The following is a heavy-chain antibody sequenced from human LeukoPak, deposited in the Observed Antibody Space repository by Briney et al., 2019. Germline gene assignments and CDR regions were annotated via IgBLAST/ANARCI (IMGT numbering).Heavy chain of an antibody. D-gene: IGHD2-21*01. CDR3: ARVAGDSDFDY. J-gene: IGHJ4*02. CDR1: GGSISSGSYY. V-gene: IGHV4-61*02. Sequence: SETLSLTCTVSGGSISSGSYYWSWIRQPAGKGLDWIGRIYTTGSTNYNPSLKSRVTISVDTSKNQFSLRLSSVTAADTAVYYCARVAGDSDFDYWGQGILVTVSS. CDR2: IYTTGST.